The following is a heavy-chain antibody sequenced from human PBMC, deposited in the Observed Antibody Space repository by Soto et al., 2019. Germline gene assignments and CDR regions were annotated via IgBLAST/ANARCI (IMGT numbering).Heavy chain of an antibody. CDR2: IGTSGTPT. J-gene: IGHJ6*02. V-gene: IGHV3-23*01. Sequence: EVQLLESGGGLEQPGGSLRLSCAASGFTFSSYAMSWVRQAPGEDLEWVSAIGTSGTPTLYADSVKSRFSISRDDSRNTVSLQMNSLGVEDTATYYCTRILWSSRRDALDIWGQGTTVTVSS. CDR1: GFTFSSYA. CDR3: TRILWSSRRDALDI. D-gene: IGHD2-21*01.